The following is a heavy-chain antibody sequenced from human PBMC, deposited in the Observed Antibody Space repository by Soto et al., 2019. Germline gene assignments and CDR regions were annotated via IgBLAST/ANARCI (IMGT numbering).Heavy chain of an antibody. V-gene: IGHV4-30-4*01. Sequence: QVQLQESGPGLVKPSQTLSLTCTVSGGSISSGDYYWSWIRQPPGKGLEWIGYIYYSGSTYYNPSLKSRVTISVDTSKNQFSLKLSSVTAADTAVYYCARDRAAGYDYCYGMDVWGQGTTVTVSS. CDR1: GGSISSGDYY. CDR3: ARDRAAGYDYCYGMDV. D-gene: IGHD6-13*01. J-gene: IGHJ6*02. CDR2: IYYSGST.